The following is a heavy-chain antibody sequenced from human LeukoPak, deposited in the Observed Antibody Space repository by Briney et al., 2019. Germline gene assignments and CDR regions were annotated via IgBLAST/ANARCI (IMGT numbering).Heavy chain of an antibody. CDR1: GYTFTGYY. J-gene: IGHJ4*02. CDR2: INPNSDGT. V-gene: IGHV1-2*02. CDR3: ASVCSSNTRSADY. Sequence: ASVKVSCKASGYTFTGYYMHWVRQAPGQGLEWMGWINPNSDGTNYAQKFQDRVTMTRDTSISTAYMELSRLRSDDTAVYYCASVCSSNTRSADYWGQGTLVTVSS. D-gene: IGHD2-2*01.